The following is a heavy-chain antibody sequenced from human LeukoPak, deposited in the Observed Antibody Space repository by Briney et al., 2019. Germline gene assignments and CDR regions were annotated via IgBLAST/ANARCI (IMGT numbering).Heavy chain of an antibody. D-gene: IGHD2-2*01. CDR3: ARGLGYCSSTSCSGRPYYFDY. J-gene: IGHJ4*02. V-gene: IGHV1-8*01. CDR2: MNPNSGNT. CDR1: GYTFTSYD. Sequence: ASVKVSCKASGYTFTSYDINWVRQATGQGLEWMGWMNPNSGNTGYAQKFQGRVTMTRNTSISTAYMELSSLRSEDTAVYYCARGLGYCSSTSCSGRPYYFDYWGQGTLVTVSS.